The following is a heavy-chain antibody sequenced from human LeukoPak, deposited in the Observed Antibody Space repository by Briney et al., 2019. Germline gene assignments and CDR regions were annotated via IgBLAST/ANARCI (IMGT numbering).Heavy chain of an antibody. J-gene: IGHJ4*02. Sequence: SETLSLTCTVSGGSISSYYWSWIRQPPGKGLEWIGYIYYSGSTNYNPSLKSRVTISVDTSKNQFSLKLSSVTAADTAVYYCARPTGDILTGYSPGLDYWGKGTLVTVSS. CDR1: GGSISSYY. CDR3: ARPTGDILTGYSPGLDY. D-gene: IGHD3-9*01. V-gene: IGHV4-59*01. CDR2: IYYSGST.